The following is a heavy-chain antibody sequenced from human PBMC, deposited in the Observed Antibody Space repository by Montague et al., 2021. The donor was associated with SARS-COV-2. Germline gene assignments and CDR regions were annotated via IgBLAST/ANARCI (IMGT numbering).Heavy chain of an antibody. CDR1: GDSVATNRTR. CDR3: GRVFAPAGTFDF. V-gene: IGHV6-1*01. J-gene: IGHJ4*02. Sequence: CAISGDSVATNRTRWDWVRQSPSSDLQWLGRTYFRSKWYNDYAVSVKSRITINPDTSKNQFSLQLKSVTPKDTAIYFCGRVFAPAGTFDFWGQGTLVTVPS. D-gene: IGHD6-13*01. CDR2: TYFRSKWYN.